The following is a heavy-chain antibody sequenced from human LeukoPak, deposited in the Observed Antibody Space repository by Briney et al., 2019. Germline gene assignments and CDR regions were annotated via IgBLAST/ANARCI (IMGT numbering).Heavy chain of an antibody. V-gene: IGHV4-59*12. J-gene: IGHJ4*02. D-gene: IGHD3-16*01. CDR1: GGSISSYY. CDR3: ARVPMITFGGVIEMFYFDY. CDR2: IYYSGST. Sequence: SETLSLTCTVSGGSISSYYWSWIRQPPGKGLEWIGYIYYSGSTNYNPSLKSRVTISVDTSKNQFSLKLSSVTAADTAVYYCARVPMITFGGVIEMFYFDYWGQGTLVTVSS.